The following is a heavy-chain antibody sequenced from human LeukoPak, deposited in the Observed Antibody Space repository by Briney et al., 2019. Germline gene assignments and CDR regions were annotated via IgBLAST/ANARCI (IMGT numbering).Heavy chain of an antibody. CDR1: GFTFDDYA. CDR2: ISWNSGSI. J-gene: IGHJ4*02. Sequence: PGRSLRLSCAASGFTFDDYAMHWVRQAPGKGLEWVSGISWNSGSIGYADSVKGRFTISRDNAKNSLYLQMNSLRAEDTALYYCAKDRYYSSGWLDYWGQGTLVTVSS. CDR3: AKDRYYSSGWLDY. V-gene: IGHV3-9*01. D-gene: IGHD6-19*01.